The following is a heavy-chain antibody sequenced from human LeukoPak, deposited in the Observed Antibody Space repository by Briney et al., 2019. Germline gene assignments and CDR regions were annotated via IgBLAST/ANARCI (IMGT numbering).Heavy chain of an antibody. CDR1: GFTFSSYA. V-gene: IGHV3-30*04. CDR3: ARDTVRYYYGSGSNDY. CDR2: ISYDGSNK. J-gene: IGHJ4*02. D-gene: IGHD3-10*01. Sequence: GGSLRLSCAASGFTFSSYAMHWVRQAPGKGLEWVAVISYDGSNKYYADSVKGRFTISRDNSKNTLYLQMNSLRAEDTAVYYCARDTVRYYYGSGSNDYWGQGTLVTVSS.